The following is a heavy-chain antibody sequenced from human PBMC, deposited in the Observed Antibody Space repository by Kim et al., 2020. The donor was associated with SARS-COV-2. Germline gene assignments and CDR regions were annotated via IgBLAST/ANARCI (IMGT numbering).Heavy chain of an antibody. D-gene: IGHD3-3*01. CDR1: GFTVSSNY. Sequence: GGSLRLSCAASGFTVSSNYMSWVRQAPGKGLEWVSVIYSGGSTYYADSVKGRFTISRDNSKNTLYLQMNSLRAEDTAVYYCARDGGADPYYYYYYGMDFWGQGTTVTVSS. CDR2: IYSGGST. V-gene: IGHV3-53*01. J-gene: IGHJ6*02. CDR3: ARDGGADPYYYYYYGMDF.